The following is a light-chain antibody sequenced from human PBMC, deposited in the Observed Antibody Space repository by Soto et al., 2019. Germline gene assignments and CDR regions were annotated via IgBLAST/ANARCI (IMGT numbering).Light chain of an antibody. J-gene: IGLJ1*01. CDR2: EVS. V-gene: IGLV2-14*01. CDR1: SSDVGGYNY. Sequence: QSALTQPASVSGSAGQSITISCTGTSSDVGGYNYVSWYQQHPGKAPKLIIYEVSNRPTGVSNRFSGSKSGHTASLTISGLQSEDEADYFCTSYTSSSTLDVFGTGTKVTVL. CDR3: TSYTSSSTLDV.